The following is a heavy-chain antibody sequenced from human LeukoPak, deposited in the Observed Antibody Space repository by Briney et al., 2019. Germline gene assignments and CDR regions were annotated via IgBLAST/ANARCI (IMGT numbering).Heavy chain of an antibody. V-gene: IGHV1-18*01. CDR2: ISAYNGNT. D-gene: IGHD6-13*01. J-gene: IGHJ6*03. CDR3: AKAAYYYYYMDV. CDR1: GYTFTSYG. Sequence: ASVKVSCKASGYTFTSYGISWVRQAPGQELEWMGWISAYNGNTNYAQKLQGRVTMTTDTSTSTAYMELRSLRSDDTAVYYCAKAAYYYYYMDVWGKGTTVTVSS.